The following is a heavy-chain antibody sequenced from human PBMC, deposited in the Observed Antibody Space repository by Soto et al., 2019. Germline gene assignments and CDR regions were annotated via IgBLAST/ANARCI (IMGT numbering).Heavy chain of an antibody. CDR3: ERDLAQGGGSAGFDY. D-gene: IGHD1-26*01. CDR2: INPKSGGT. CDR1: GDTFTANY. Sequence: QVQLLQSGAEVKKPGASVKVSCKASGDTFTANYIHWVRQAPGQGCEWMGWINPKSGGTKYPQKFQGRVTMTRDTSLSTVYMTLTRLTSDYTAVYYCERDLAQGGGSAGFDYGGQGTLVTVSS. V-gene: IGHV1-2*02. J-gene: IGHJ4*02.